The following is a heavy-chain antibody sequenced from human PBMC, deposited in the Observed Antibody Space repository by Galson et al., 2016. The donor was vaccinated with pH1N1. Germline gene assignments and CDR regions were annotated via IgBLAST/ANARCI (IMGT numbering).Heavy chain of an antibody. CDR1: EYTFIGYY. CDR2: INPNNGDT. J-gene: IGHJ4*02. V-gene: IGHV1-2*06. Sequence: SVKVSCKASEYTFIGYYIHWMQQAPGHGLAWMGRINPNNGDTHYAQNFQGRVTMTRDTSISTAYMELNSLRSDDTAVYYCARVNTYDSSGYYPFDYWGQGTQVTVSS. CDR3: ARVNTYDSSGYYPFDY. D-gene: IGHD3-22*01.